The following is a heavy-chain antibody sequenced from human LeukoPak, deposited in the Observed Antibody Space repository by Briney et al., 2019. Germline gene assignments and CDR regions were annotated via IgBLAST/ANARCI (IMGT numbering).Heavy chain of an antibody. CDR3: ARVGIYRGGKYNYYMDV. Sequence: GASVKVSCRASGYTFNSYGISWVRQAPGQGLEWMGWISGYNGNTNYAQKFQGRVTMTTDTSTSTAYMELRSLRSDDTAVYYCARVGIYRGGKYNYYMDVWGKGTTVTVPS. D-gene: IGHD2-21*01. V-gene: IGHV1-18*01. CDR2: ISGYNGNT. CDR1: GYTFNSYG. J-gene: IGHJ6*03.